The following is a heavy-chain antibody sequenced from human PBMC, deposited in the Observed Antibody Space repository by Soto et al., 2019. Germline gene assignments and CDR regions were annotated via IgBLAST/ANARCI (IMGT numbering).Heavy chain of an antibody. CDR2: INHSGST. Sequence: QVHLEQWGAGLLKPSETLSLTCAVYGESFSGYYWSWIRQPPEKGLEWIGEINHSGSTYYNPSLESRVTISVDTSKNQCSLTLNSVTAADTAVYYCARGRYSPVLGVVYHDYWGQGTLVTVSS. V-gene: IGHV4-34*01. D-gene: IGHD3-3*01. CDR3: ARGRYSPVLGVVYHDY. J-gene: IGHJ4*02. CDR1: GESFSGYY.